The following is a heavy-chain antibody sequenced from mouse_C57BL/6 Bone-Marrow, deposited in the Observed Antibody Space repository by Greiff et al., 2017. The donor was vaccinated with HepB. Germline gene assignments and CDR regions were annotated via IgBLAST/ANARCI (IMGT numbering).Heavy chain of an antibody. D-gene: IGHD1-1*01. CDR3: ARWGVVATNFDY. Sequence: VQLQQSDAELVKPGASVKISCKVSGYTFTDHTIHWMKQRPDQGLEWIGYIYPRDGSTKYNEKFKGKVTLTADKSSSTAYMPLNSLTSEDSAVYLCARWGVVATNFDYWGQGTTLTVSS. CDR1: GYTFTDHT. CDR2: IYPRDGST. V-gene: IGHV1-78*01. J-gene: IGHJ2*01.